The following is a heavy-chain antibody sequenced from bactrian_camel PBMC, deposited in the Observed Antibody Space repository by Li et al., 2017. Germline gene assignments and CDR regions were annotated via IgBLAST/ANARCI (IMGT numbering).Heavy chain of an antibody. D-gene: IGHD5*01. J-gene: IGHJ4*01. CDR3: AKDARGNF. CDR2: INSGADIK. CDR1: GQTWSANC. Sequence: HVQLVESGGGSVQAGGSLRLSCAASGQTWSANCKAWFRQAPGKGLEWVSGINSGADIKLYSESVKGRFTISRDNAKNTLYLQLSSLKTDDTAMYYRAKDARGNFRGQGTQVTVS. V-gene: IGHV3S1*01.